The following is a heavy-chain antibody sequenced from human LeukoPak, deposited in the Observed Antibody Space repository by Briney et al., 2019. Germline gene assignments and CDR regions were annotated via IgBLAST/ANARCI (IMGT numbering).Heavy chain of an antibody. CDR1: GDSIGSTSYY. CDR3: ARHQYSGYDWGAYYYYMDV. CDR2: TNHSGNT. J-gene: IGHJ6*03. Sequence: PSETLSLTCTVSGDSIGSTSYYWAWIRQPPGKGLEWIGETNHSGNTNYNPSLKSRVTISVDTSKNQSSLKLSSVTAADTAVYYCARHQYSGYDWGAYYYYMDVWGAGTTVTISS. V-gene: IGHV4-39*01. D-gene: IGHD5-12*01.